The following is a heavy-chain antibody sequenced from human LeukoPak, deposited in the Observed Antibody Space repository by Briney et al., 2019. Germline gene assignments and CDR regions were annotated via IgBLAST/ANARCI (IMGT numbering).Heavy chain of an antibody. D-gene: IGHD2-2*02. Sequence: ASVKVSCKASGYTFTSYDINWVRQATGQGLEWMGWMNPNSGNTGYAQKFQGRVTITRNTSISTAYMELSSLRSEDTAVYYCARGRVPAAISYYYYYMDVWGKGTTVTVSS. J-gene: IGHJ6*03. CDR3: ARGRVPAAISYYYYYMDV. CDR2: MNPNSGNT. V-gene: IGHV1-8*03. CDR1: GYTFTSYD.